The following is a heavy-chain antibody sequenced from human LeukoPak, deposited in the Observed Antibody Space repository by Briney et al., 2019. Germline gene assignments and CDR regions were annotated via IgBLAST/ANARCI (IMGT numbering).Heavy chain of an antibody. D-gene: IGHD3-22*01. CDR3: ARSLYQYDIDS. J-gene: IGHJ4*02. V-gene: IGHV1-2*02. CDR2: IDPNGGGT. CDR1: GYTFTGYY. Sequence: ASVKVSCKASGYTFTGYYMQGVRQACGQGLECVGWIDPNGGGTNSAQKFQGRFTMTRDTSIGTAYMELSRLRPDDTAVYYCARSLYQYDIDSWGQGTLVTVPS.